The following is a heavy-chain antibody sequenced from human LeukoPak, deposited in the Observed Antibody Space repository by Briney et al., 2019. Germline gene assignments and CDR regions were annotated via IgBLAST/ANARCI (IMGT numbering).Heavy chain of an antibody. J-gene: IGHJ4*02. CDR2: ISSSSIYM. CDR3: ARGPSGYHNT. CDR1: GFTFSNYR. V-gene: IGHV3-21*01. Sequence: GGSLRLSCAASGFTFSNYRMNWVRQAPGKGLEWVSSISSSSIYMYYADSLKGRFTISRDNAKNSLYLQMNSLRAEDTAVYYCARGPSGYHNTGGQGTLVTVSS. D-gene: IGHD5-12*01.